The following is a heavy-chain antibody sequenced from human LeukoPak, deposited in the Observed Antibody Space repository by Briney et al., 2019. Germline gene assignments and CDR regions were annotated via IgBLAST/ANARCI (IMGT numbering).Heavy chain of an antibody. Sequence: ASVKVSCKAYGYTFTGYYMHWVRQAPGQGLEWMGRINPNSGGTNYAQKFQGRVTMTRDTSISTAYMELSRLRSDDTAVYYCARVHYYGSGRKNDYWGQGTLVTVSS. J-gene: IGHJ4*02. CDR1: GYTFTGYY. CDR2: INPNSGGT. D-gene: IGHD3-10*01. CDR3: ARVHYYGSGRKNDY. V-gene: IGHV1-2*06.